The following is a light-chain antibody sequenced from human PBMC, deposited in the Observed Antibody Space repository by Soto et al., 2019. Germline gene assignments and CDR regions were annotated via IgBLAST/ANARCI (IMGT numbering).Light chain of an antibody. CDR3: QQSYSTPRT. J-gene: IGKJ2*01. V-gene: IGKV1-39*01. Sequence: DIQMTQSPSSLSASVGDRVTITCRASQSISSYLNWYQQKPGKAPKILIYAAASLQSGVPSRFSGSGSETDFTLTISSLQAEDFATYYCQQSYSTPRTFGQGTKLEIK. CDR1: QSISSY. CDR2: AAA.